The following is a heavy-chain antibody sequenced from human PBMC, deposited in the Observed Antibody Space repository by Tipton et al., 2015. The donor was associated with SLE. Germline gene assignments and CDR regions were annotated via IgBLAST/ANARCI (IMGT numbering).Heavy chain of an antibody. J-gene: IGHJ4*02. D-gene: IGHD6-19*01. CDR1: GGSISSGSYY. CDR2: IYTSGST. CDR3: ARESVAVAGTEY. V-gene: IGHV4-61*09. Sequence: TLSLTCTVSGGSISSGSYYWSWIRQPAGKGLEWIGYIYTSGSTNYNPSLKSRVTISVDTSKNQFSLKVTSVTAADTAVYYCARESVAVAGTEYWGQGSLVTVSS.